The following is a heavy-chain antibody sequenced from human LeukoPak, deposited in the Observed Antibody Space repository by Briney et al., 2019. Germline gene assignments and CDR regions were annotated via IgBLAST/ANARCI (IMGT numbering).Heavy chain of an antibody. CDR3: ARARGRWELLPFDY. V-gene: IGHV4-34*01. J-gene: IGHJ4*02. CDR2: INHSGST. CDR1: GGSFSGYY. Sequence: SETLSLTCAVYGGSFSGYYWSWIRQPPGKGLEWIGEINHSGSTKYNPSLKSRVTISVDTSKNQFSLKLSSVTAADTAVYYCARARGRWELLPFDYWGQGTLVTVSS. D-gene: IGHD1-26*01.